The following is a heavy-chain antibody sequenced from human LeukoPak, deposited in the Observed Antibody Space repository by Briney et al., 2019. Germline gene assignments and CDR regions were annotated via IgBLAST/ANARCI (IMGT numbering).Heavy chain of an antibody. V-gene: IGHV4-39*07. CDR3: ARDCSGGSCYSGGYYYYYMDV. CDR1: GGSISSSSYY. Sequence: SDTLSLTCTVSGGSISSSSYYWGWLRQPPGKGLEWIGSIYYSGSTYYNPSLKSRVTISVDTSKKQFSLKLSSVTAADTAVYYCARDCSGGSCYSGGYYYYYMDVWGKGTTVTVSS. J-gene: IGHJ6*03. CDR2: IYYSGST. D-gene: IGHD2-15*01.